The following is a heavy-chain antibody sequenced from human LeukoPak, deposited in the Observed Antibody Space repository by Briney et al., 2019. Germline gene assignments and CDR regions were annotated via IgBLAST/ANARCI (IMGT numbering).Heavy chain of an antibody. V-gene: IGHV3-21*01. Sequence: GGSLRLSCATSGFTFSSYSMNWVRQAPGKGLEWVSSIGSSSSYIYYADSVKGRFTISRDNAKNSLYLQMNSLRAEDTAVYYCARDSGYCGGDCYSGAFDIWGQGTMVTVSS. CDR1: GFTFSSYS. J-gene: IGHJ3*02. CDR2: IGSSSSYI. CDR3: ARDSGYCGGDCYSGAFDI. D-gene: IGHD2-21*02.